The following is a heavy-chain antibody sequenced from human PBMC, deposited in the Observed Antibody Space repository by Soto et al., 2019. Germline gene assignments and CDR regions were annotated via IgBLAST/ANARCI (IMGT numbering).Heavy chain of an antibody. CDR3: ARLLTVTTASSYFYAMDV. J-gene: IGHJ6*02. Sequence: SQTLSLTCDISGESVSTNTATWDWIRQSPSRGLEWLGRTYYRSKWYNDYTGSVKSRITINPDTSKNQLSLQLNSVTPEDTAVYYCARLLTVTTASSYFYAMDVWGQGTTVTVSS. CDR2: TYYRSKWYN. CDR1: GESVSTNTAT. V-gene: IGHV6-1*01. D-gene: IGHD4-17*01.